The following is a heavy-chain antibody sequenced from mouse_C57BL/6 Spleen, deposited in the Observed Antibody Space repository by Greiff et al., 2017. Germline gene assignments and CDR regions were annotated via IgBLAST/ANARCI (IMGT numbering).Heavy chain of an antibody. J-gene: IGHJ2*01. CDR3: ARDGDDGGYFDY. V-gene: IGHV3-6*01. D-gene: IGHD2-12*01. CDR2: ISYDGSN. Sequence: EVKLQESGPGLVKPSQSLSLTCSVTGYSITSGYYWNWIRQFPGNKLEWMGYISYDGSNNYNPSLKNRISITRDTSKNQFFLKLNSVTTEDTATYYCARDGDDGGYFDYWGQGTTLTVSS. CDR1: GYSITSGYY.